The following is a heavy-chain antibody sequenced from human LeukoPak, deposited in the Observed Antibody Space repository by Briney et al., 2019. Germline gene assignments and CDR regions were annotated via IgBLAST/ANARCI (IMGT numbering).Heavy chain of an antibody. Sequence: GESLKISCKGSGYRFTSYWIGWVRQMPGRGLEWMGIIYPGDSDTRYSPSFQGQVTISADKSISTAYLHWSSLKASDTAMYYCARRDYYGSGSLDYWGQGTLVTVSS. J-gene: IGHJ4*02. V-gene: IGHV5-51*01. CDR3: ARRDYYGSGSLDY. CDR1: GYRFTSYW. D-gene: IGHD3-10*01. CDR2: IYPGDSDT.